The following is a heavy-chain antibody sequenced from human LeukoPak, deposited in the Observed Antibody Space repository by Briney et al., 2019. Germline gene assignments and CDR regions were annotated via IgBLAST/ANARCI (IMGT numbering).Heavy chain of an antibody. D-gene: IGHD5-18*01. CDR3: ARFSAGYSYALDY. J-gene: IGHJ4*02. CDR1: GGSISSYY. CDR2: IYSSGST. Sequence: SETLSLTWTVSGGSISSYYCSWIRQPPGKGLEWLGYIYSSGSTNYNPSLRSRITISVDTSKNQFSLRLTSVTAADTAVYYCARFSAGYSYALDYWGQGNLVTVSS. V-gene: IGHV4-59*01.